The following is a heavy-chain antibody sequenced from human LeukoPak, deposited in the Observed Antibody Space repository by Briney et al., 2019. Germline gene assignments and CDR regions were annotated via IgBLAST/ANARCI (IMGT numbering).Heavy chain of an antibody. J-gene: IGHJ4*02. CDR1: SDSISSGDYY. V-gene: IGHV4-30-4*01. Sequence: SQTLSLTCTVSSDSISSGDYYWSWIRQPAGKGLEFIGYINKNGGTYYNPPLKSRVSISIDTSKNQFSLKLTSVTAADTAVYFCAREHKSYGDYPYYFDSWGQGTLDTVSS. D-gene: IGHD4-17*01. CDR3: AREHKSYGDYPYYFDS. CDR2: INKNGGT.